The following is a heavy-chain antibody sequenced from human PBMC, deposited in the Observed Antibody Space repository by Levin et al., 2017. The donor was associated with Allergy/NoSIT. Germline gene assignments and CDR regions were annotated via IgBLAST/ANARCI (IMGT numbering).Heavy chain of an antibody. CDR2: IYSGGST. V-gene: IGHV3-53*01. D-gene: IGHD3-9*01. Sequence: GGSLRLSCAASGFTFSSNYMSWVRQAPGKGLEWVSVIYSGGSTYYADSVKGRFTISRDNSKNTLYLQMNSLRAEDTAVYYCARNRKERPRLRYFDWYRAGDAYYYYMDVWGKGTTVTVSS. CDR1: GFTFSSNY. CDR3: ARNRKERPRLRYFDWYRAGDAYYYYMDV. J-gene: IGHJ6*03.